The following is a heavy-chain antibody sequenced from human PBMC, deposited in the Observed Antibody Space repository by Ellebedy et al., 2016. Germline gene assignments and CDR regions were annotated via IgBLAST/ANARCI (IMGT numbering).Heavy chain of an antibody. CDR2: ISAYNGNT. Sequence: ASVKVSXKASGGTFSSYGISWVRQAPGQGLEWMGWISAYNGNTNYAQKLQGRVTMTTDTSTSTAYMELRSLRSDDTAVYYCARREYSSSSPPSYYYYMDVWGKGTTVTVSS. J-gene: IGHJ6*03. D-gene: IGHD6-6*01. CDR1: GGTFSSYG. V-gene: IGHV1-18*01. CDR3: ARREYSSSSPPSYYYYMDV.